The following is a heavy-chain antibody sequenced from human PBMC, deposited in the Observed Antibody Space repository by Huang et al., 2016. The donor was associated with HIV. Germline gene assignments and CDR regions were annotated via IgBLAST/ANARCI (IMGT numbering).Heavy chain of an antibody. Sequence: QVQLVQSGAEVKKPGSSVKVSCKAYGGTFSSYVISWVRQAPGQGLEWMGGITPIFDKTNYAQKFQGRVTIIADESTRTAYMEMSSLRPEDTATYYCATGPRGSGSFNWGQGTLVIVSS. D-gene: IGHD1-26*01. J-gene: IGHJ4*02. CDR2: ITPIFDKT. CDR1: GGTFSSYV. CDR3: ATGPRGSGSFN. V-gene: IGHV1-69*01.